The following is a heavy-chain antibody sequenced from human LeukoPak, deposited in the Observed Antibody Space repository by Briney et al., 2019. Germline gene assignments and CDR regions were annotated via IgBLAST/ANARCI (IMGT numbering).Heavy chain of an antibody. Sequence: ASVKVSCKASGYTFTSYGISWVRQAPGQGLEWMGWISAYNGNTNYAQKLQGRVTMTTDTSTSTAYMELRSLRSDDTAVYYCARDLTVVTPGYYFDYWGQGTLVTVSS. D-gene: IGHD4-23*01. V-gene: IGHV1-18*01. J-gene: IGHJ4*02. CDR3: ARDLTVVTPGYYFDY. CDR2: ISAYNGNT. CDR1: GYTFTSYG.